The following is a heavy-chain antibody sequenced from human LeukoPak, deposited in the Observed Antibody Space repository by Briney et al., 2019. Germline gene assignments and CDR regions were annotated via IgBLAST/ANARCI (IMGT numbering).Heavy chain of an antibody. V-gene: IGHV3-23*01. CDR3: AKVVSYSSGWFFHH. J-gene: IGHJ1*01. D-gene: IGHD6-19*01. Sequence: GGSLRLSCAASGLTFSSYAMSWVRQAPGKGLEWVSSVYGSGYSAYYADSVKGRFTISRDNSKDTLFLQMSTLRVEDTAVYYCAKVVSYSSGWFFHHWGQGTLVTVSS. CDR1: GLTFSSYA. CDR2: VYGSGYSA.